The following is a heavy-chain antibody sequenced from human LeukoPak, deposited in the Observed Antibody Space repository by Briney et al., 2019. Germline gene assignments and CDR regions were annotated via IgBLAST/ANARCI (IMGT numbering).Heavy chain of an antibody. D-gene: IGHD1-7*01. CDR3: ASLSGTTEKVYYFDY. J-gene: IGHJ4*02. Sequence: SETLSLTCTVSGGSISSSSYYWSWIRQPPGKGLEWIGEINHSGSTNYNPSLKSRVTISVDTSKNQFSLKLSSVTAADTAVYYCASLSGTTEKVYYFDYWGQGTLVTVSS. CDR2: INHSGST. CDR1: GGSISSSSYY. V-gene: IGHV4-39*07.